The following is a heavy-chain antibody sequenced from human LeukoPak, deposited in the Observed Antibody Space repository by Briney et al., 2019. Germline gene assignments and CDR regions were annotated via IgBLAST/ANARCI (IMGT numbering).Heavy chain of an antibody. V-gene: IGHV5-51*01. D-gene: IGHD3-10*01. CDR1: GYSFTSYW. Sequence: GESLKISCKGSGYSFTSYWIGWVRQMPGKGLEWMGIIHPGDSDTRYSPSFQGQVTISVDKSISTAYLQWSSLKASDTAMYYCVHCDSRSQDGFDIWGQGTMVTVS. CDR2: IHPGDSDT. J-gene: IGHJ3*02. CDR3: VHCDSRSQDGFDI.